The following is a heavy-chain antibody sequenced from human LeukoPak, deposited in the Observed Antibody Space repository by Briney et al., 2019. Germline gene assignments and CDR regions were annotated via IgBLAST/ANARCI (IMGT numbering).Heavy chain of an antibody. Sequence: PSETLSLTCAVYGGSFSGYYWSWIRQPPGKGLEWIGEINHSGSTNYNPSLKSRVTISVDTSKNQFSLKLSSVAAADTAVYYCARISDDDSSGLFDYWGQGTLVTVSS. J-gene: IGHJ4*02. CDR2: INHSGST. CDR3: ARISDDDSSGLFDY. D-gene: IGHD3-22*01. CDR1: GGSFSGYY. V-gene: IGHV4-34*01.